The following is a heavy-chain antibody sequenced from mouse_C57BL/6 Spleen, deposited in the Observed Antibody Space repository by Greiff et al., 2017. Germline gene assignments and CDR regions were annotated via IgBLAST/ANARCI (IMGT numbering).Heavy chain of an antibody. Sequence: VQLQQPGTELVKPGASVKLSCKASGYTFTSYWMHWVKQRPGQGLEWIGNINPSNGGTNYNEKFKSKATLTVDNSSSTAYMQLSSLTSEDSAVYYCARSGSNYSWFAYWGQGTLVTVSA. J-gene: IGHJ3*01. CDR2: INPSNGGT. CDR1: GYTFTSYW. CDR3: ARSGSNYSWFAY. D-gene: IGHD2-5*01. V-gene: IGHV1-53*01.